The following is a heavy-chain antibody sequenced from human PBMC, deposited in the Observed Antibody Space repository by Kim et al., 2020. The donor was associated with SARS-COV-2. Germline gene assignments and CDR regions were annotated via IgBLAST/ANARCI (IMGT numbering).Heavy chain of an antibody. Sequence: SETLSLTCTVSGGSISSSSYYWGWIRQPPGKGLEWIGSIYYSGSTYYNPSLKSRVTISVDTSKNPFSLKLSSVTAADTAVYYCATMGHLSSGWPPFAYWGQGNLVSVSS. J-gene: IGHJ4*02. CDR1: GGSISSSSYY. CDR3: ATMGHLSSGWPPFAY. CDR2: IYYSGST. D-gene: IGHD6-19*01. V-gene: IGHV4-39*01.